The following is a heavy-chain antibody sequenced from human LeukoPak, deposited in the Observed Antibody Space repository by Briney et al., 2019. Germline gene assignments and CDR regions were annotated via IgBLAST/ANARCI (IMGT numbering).Heavy chain of an antibody. Sequence: SETLSLTCSVSGASINDYYWTWIRQPPGKGLEWVGYIYHTGTSGYHPSLKSRVTISLDTSKNQFSLKLRSVTAADTAVYFCARVVNGGHFDYWGQGTLVSVSS. CDR2: IYHTGTS. J-gene: IGHJ4*02. D-gene: IGHD2-8*01. V-gene: IGHV4-59*12. CDR3: ARVVNGGHFDY. CDR1: GASINDYY.